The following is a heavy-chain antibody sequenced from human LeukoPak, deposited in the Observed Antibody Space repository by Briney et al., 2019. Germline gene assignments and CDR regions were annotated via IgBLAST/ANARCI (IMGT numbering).Heavy chain of an antibody. D-gene: IGHD6-19*01. Sequence: PGGSLRLSCAASGFAFSSQDMSWVRQAPGKGLEWVSAISDSGGRTYYADSVKGRFTISRDNSKNMLFLQMNSLRAEDTAVYYCAKDARRTSGWYFFDYWGQGTLVTVSS. CDR3: AKDARRTSGWYFFDY. CDR1: GFAFSSQD. J-gene: IGHJ4*02. V-gene: IGHV3-23*01. CDR2: ISDSGGRT.